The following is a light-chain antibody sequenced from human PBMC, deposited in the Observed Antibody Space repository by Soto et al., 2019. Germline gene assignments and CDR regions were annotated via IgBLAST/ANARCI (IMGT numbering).Light chain of an antibody. CDR1: SSNIGAGYG. Sequence: QPVLTQTPSVSGAPGQKITMSCPGSSSNIGAGYGVHWYQQLPGAAPRLLIYADNNRPSGVPDRLSASNSGTSASLAITGLQGEDEAVYYCQSYDTSLSGVIFGAGSKRTVL. J-gene: IGLJ2*01. CDR2: ADN. CDR3: QSYDTSLSGVI. V-gene: IGLV1-40*01.